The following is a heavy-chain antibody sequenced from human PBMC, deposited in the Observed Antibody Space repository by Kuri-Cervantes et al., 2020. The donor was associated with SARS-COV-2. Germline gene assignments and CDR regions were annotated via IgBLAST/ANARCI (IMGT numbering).Heavy chain of an antibody. CDR3: ARDTRGGLLQPDAFDI. V-gene: IGHV1-69*13. D-gene: IGHD4-23*01. CDR2: IIPIFGTA. CDR1: GGTFSSYA. J-gene: IGHJ3*02. Sequence: SVKVSCKASGGTFSSYAISWVRQAPGQGLEWMGGIIPIFGTANYAQKFQGRVTITADESTSTAYMELSSLRSEDTAVYYCARDTRGGLLQPDAFDIWGQGTMVTVSS.